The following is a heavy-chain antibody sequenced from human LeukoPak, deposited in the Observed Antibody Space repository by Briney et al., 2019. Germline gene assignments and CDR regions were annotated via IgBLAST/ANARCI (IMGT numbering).Heavy chain of an antibody. V-gene: IGHV4-59*01. Sequence: SETLSLTCTVSGGSISSYYWSWIRQPPGKGLEWIGYIYYSGSTNYNPSLKSRVTISVDTSKNQFSLKPSSVTAADTAVYYCARSSWDCSGGSCSPFSLDYWGQGTLVTVSS. CDR2: IYYSGST. J-gene: IGHJ4*02. CDR3: ARSSWDCSGGSCSPFSLDY. D-gene: IGHD2-15*01. CDR1: GGSISSYY.